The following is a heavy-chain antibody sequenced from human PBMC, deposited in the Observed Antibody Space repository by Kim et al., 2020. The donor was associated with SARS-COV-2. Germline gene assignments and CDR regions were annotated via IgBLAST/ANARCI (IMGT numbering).Heavy chain of an antibody. CDR3: VRWLDCRGSIFQY. Sequence: GGSLRLSCAASGFTFNDYAMTWVRQAPGKGLEWVSSITGGSDNIFYADSVKGRFTISRDNAKNLMSRELNSLGAEDTAVYYCVRWLDCRGSIFQYWGQGALVTVSS. J-gene: IGHJ1*01. D-gene: IGHD2-15*01. CDR2: ITGGSDNI. CDR1: GFTFNDYA. V-gene: IGHV3-21*01.